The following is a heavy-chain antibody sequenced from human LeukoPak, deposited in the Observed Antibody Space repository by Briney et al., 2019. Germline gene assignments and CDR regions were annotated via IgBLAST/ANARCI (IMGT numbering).Heavy chain of an antibody. Sequence: GGSLRLSCAASGFSFSSYWMSWVRQAPGKGLEWVANIKQDGSEKYYVDSVKGRFTISRDNAKNSLYLQMNSLRDEDTAVYYCVRDQFFSFDYWGQGTLVTVSS. J-gene: IGHJ4*02. V-gene: IGHV3-7*01. D-gene: IGHD3-3*01. CDR3: VRDQFFSFDY. CDR1: GFSFSSYW. CDR2: IKQDGSEK.